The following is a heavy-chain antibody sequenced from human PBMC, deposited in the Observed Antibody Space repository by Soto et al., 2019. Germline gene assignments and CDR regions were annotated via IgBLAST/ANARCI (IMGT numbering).Heavy chain of an antibody. V-gene: IGHV3-23*01. D-gene: IGHD3-10*01. CDR2: ISGGGETT. J-gene: IGHJ4*02. CDR1: GFTFSSYA. CDR3: AFNSGSGSYYFDY. Sequence: EVQLLESGGGLVQPGGSLRLSCAASGFTFSSYAMWWVRQAPGKGLECVSAISGGGETTYYADSVKGRFTISRDNSKNTLYRQMNSLTAEDTAVYYCAFNSGSGSYYFDYWGQGTLVTVSS.